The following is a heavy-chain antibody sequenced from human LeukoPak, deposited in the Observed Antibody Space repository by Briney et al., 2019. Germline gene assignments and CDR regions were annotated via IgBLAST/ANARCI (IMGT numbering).Heavy chain of an antibody. J-gene: IGHJ3*01. CDR2: TYFGSKWYN. CDR1: GDSISSGGVA. D-gene: IGHD3-10*01. Sequence: SQTLSLTCVISGDSISSGGVAWNWLRQSPSRGLEWLGRTYFGSKWYNDYTASVKSRITISPDTSKNQFSLQLNSVTPEDTAVYYCARGRVSALDFWGQGTVVTVS. CDR3: ARGRVSALDF. V-gene: IGHV6-1*01.